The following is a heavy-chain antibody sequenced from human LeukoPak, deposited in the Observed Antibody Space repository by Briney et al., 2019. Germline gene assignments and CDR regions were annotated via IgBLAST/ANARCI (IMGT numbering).Heavy chain of an antibody. Sequence: GGSLRLSCAASGFTFSSYGMHWVRQAPGKGLEWVAFIRYDGSNKYYADSVRGRFTISRDNSKNTLYLQMNSLRAEDTAVYYCVRADVYLMAFDIWGQGTMVTVSS. J-gene: IGHJ3*02. CDR3: VRADVYLMAFDI. V-gene: IGHV3-30*02. CDR2: IRYDGSNK. D-gene: IGHD2-8*01. CDR1: GFTFSSYG.